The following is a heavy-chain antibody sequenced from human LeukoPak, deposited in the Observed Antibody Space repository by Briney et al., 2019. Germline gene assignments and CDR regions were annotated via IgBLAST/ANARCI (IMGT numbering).Heavy chain of an antibody. CDR2: ISSSGDTT. Sequence: GSLRLSCAASGFTFSIYAMSWVRQAPGKGLEWVSTISSSGDTTYFADSVQGRFTISRDNSRDTLYLQMSRLRAEDTAVYYCARGASDFDYWGQGTLVTVSS. CDR3: ARGASDFDY. CDR1: GFTFSIYA. V-gene: IGHV3-23*01. J-gene: IGHJ4*02.